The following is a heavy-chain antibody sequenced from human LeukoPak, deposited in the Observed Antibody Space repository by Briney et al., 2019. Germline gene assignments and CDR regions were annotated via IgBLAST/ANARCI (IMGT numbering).Heavy chain of an antibody. CDR1: GGSLSSYY. J-gene: IGHJ6*02. V-gene: IGHV4-59*12. Sequence: PSETLSLTCTVSGGSLSSYYWGWIRQPPGKGLEWIGYVHYSGSTSFNPSLKSRVTISVDTSNNQFSLKLSSVTAADTAVYYCACSTSSDWNYYNAMDVWARGTTVTVSS. CDR2: VHYSGST. D-gene: IGHD6-19*01. CDR3: ACSTSSDWNYYNAMDV.